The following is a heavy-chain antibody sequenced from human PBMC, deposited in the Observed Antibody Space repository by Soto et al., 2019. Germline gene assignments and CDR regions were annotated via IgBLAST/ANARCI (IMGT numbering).Heavy chain of an antibody. CDR3: ARGQLPAATTYFDF. D-gene: IGHD2-15*01. Sequence: QVHLVESGGGVVQPGGSLRLSCAASGFTFSSYAIHWVRQAPGKGLEWVAIIWFDGSNKYYADSVKGRFSISRENSKNTLFLQMDSLRAEDTAVYYCARGQLPAATTYFDFWGQGTLVIVSS. CDR2: IWFDGSNK. V-gene: IGHV3-33*01. J-gene: IGHJ4*02. CDR1: GFTFSSYA.